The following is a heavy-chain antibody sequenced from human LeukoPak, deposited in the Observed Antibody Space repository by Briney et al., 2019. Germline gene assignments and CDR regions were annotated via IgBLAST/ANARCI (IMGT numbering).Heavy chain of an antibody. Sequence: SETLSLTCTVSGRSISSSSYYWGWLRQPPGKGLEWIVSIYHSGSSYYNPSLKSRVTISVDTSKNQFSLKLSSVTAADTAVYYCARHSSYYGNFDYWGQRTLVTVSS. CDR1: GRSISSSSYY. D-gene: IGHD3-10*01. CDR2: IYHSGSS. J-gene: IGHJ4*02. V-gene: IGHV4-39*01. CDR3: ARHSSYYGNFDY.